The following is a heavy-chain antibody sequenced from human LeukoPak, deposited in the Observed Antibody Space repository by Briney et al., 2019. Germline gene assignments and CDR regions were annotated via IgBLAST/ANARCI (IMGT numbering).Heavy chain of an antibody. D-gene: IGHD5-12*01. J-gene: IGHJ4*02. CDR2: IYYSGST. CDR1: SGSISSTTYY. CDR3: AREESGYDFCDY. V-gene: IGHV4-39*07. Sequence: SETLSLTCTVSSGSISSTTYYWAWIRQPPGKGLEWIGSIYYSGSTYYNPSLKSRVTISVDTSKNQFSLRLSSVTAADTAVYYCAREESGYDFCDYWGQGTLVTVSS.